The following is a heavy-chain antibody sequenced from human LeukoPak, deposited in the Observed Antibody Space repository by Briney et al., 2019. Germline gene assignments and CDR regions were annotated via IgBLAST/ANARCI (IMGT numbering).Heavy chain of an antibody. CDR3: ASNPRGDSWTFDY. V-gene: IGHV1-18*04. CDR2: ISIYNGNT. D-gene: IGHD2-21*02. Sequence: ASVKVSCKASGYTLSSYGVNWVRQAPGQGLEWMGWISIYNGNTNYAQILQGRVTMTTDTSTSTVYKELRSLRSDDTAVYYCASNPRGDSWTFDYWGQGTLVTVSS. CDR1: GYTLSSYG. J-gene: IGHJ4*02.